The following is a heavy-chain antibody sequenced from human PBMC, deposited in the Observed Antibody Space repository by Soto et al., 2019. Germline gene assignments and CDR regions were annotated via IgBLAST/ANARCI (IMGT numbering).Heavy chain of an antibody. J-gene: IGHJ4*02. Sequence: GGSLRLSCAASGFPFSSYAMSWVRQAPGKGLEWVSAISGSGGSTYYADSVKGRFTISRDNSKNTLYLQMNSLRAEDTAVYYCAKARYSSGWYGYYFDYWGQGTLVTVSS. D-gene: IGHD6-19*01. CDR3: AKARYSSGWYGYYFDY. CDR2: ISGSGGST. CDR1: GFPFSSYA. V-gene: IGHV3-23*01.